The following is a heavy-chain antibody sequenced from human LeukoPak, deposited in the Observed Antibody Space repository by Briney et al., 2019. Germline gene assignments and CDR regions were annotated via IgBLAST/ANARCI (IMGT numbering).Heavy chain of an antibody. D-gene: IGHD6-19*01. J-gene: IGHJ4*02. Sequence: GGSLRLSCAASGFTFSRYWMSWVRQASGKGLEWVANVKQDGSEKYYVDSVKGRFTISRDNAKNSLYLQMNSLRVEDTAVYYCARDGSGWSVYWGQGTLVTVSS. CDR2: VKQDGSEK. CDR3: ARDGSGWSVY. V-gene: IGHV3-7*01. CDR1: GFTFSRYW.